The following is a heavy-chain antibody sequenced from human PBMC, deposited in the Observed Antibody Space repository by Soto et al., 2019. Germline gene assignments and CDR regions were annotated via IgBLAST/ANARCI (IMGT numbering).Heavy chain of an antibody. CDR2: ISAYNGNT. J-gene: IGHJ6*02. Sequence: QVPLVQSGAEVKKPGASVKVSCKASGYTFTSYGISWVRQAPGQGLEWMGWISAYNGNTNYAQKLQGRVTMTTDTSTSTAYMELRSLRSDDTAVYYCARVHLTTVNWGYGMDVWGQGTTVTVSS. V-gene: IGHV1-18*01. CDR1: GYTFTSYG. CDR3: ARVHLTTVNWGYGMDV. D-gene: IGHD4-17*01.